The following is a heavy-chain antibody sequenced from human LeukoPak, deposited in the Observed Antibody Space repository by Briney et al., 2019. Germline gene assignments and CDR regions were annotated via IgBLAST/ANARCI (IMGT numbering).Heavy chain of an antibody. V-gene: IGHV3-21*01. CDR3: ARDDSNGFADY. CDR1: GFTFSSYS. CDR2: ISSSSSYI. D-gene: IGHD5-18*01. J-gene: IGHJ4*02. Sequence: PGGTLRRSCAASGFTFSSYSMNWVRQAPGKGLEWVSSISSSSSYIYYADSVKGRFTISRDNAKNSLYLQMNSLRAEDTAVYYCARDDSNGFADYWGQGTLVTVSS.